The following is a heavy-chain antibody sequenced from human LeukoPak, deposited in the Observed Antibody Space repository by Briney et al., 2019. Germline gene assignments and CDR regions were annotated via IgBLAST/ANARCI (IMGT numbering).Heavy chain of an antibody. CDR1: QSTFYSYW. CDR2: VNSDVTST. CDR3: AGGGFSGFGR. Sequence: PGGSLRLSCAASQSTFYSYWMHWVRQVPGKGLAWVSRVNSDVTSTSYADSVKGRFTVSRDNTKNTLYLQMDSLRVDDTAVYYCAGGGFSGFGRWGQGIVVTVSS. J-gene: IGHJ4*02. V-gene: IGHV3-74*01. D-gene: IGHD4-23*01.